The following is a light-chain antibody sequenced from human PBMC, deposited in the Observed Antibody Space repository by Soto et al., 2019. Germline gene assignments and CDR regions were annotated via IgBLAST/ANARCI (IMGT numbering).Light chain of an antibody. V-gene: IGKV3D-20*02. J-gene: IGKJ4*01. CDR2: GAS. Sequence: EIVLTQSPGTLSLSPGERATLSCRASQSVSNNYLAWYQQKPGQAPRLLIYGASNRATGIPDRFSGSGSGTDFTLTISSLEPEDFAIYYCQWRSAWPPRVTFGGGTNVEIK. CDR1: QSVSNNY. CDR3: QWRSAWPPRVT.